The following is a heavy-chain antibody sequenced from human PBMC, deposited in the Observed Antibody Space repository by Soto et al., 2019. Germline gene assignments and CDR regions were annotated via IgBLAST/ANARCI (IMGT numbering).Heavy chain of an antibody. J-gene: IGHJ4*02. D-gene: IGHD6-13*01. Sequence: GGSLRLSCAASGFTVSSNYMSWVRQAPGKGLEWVSVIYSGGSTYYADSVKGRFTISRDNSKNTLYLQMNSLRAEDTAVYYCIVGRLYRRSSSWYYFDYWGQGTLVTVSS. CDR1: GFTVSSNY. CDR2: IYSGGST. CDR3: IVGRLYRRSSSWYYFDY. V-gene: IGHV3-53*01.